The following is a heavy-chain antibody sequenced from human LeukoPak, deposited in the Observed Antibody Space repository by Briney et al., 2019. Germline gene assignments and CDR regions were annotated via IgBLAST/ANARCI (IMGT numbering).Heavy chain of an antibody. CDR3: ARDSSGWSVDY. V-gene: IGHV3-7*05. D-gene: IGHD6-19*01. CDR1: GFTFSSYW. Sequence: GGSLRLSCAASGFTFSSYWMSWVRQAPGKGLEWVANIKQDGSEKYYVDSVKGRFTISRDNAKKSLYLQMNSLRAEDTAVYYCARDSSGWSVDYWGQGTLVTASS. CDR2: IKQDGSEK. J-gene: IGHJ4*02.